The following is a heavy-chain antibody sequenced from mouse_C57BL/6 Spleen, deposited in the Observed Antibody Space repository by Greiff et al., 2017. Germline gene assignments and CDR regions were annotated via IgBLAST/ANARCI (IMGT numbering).Heavy chain of an antibody. Sequence: EVQGVESGGGLVKPGGSLKLSCAASGFTFSSYAMSWVRQTPEKRLEWVATISDGGSYTYYPDNVKGRFTISRDNAKNNLYLQMSHLKSEDTAMYYCARDYYFGYWGQGTTLTVSS. CDR3: ARDYYFGY. V-gene: IGHV5-4*01. CDR2: ISDGGSYT. J-gene: IGHJ2*01. CDR1: GFTFSSYA.